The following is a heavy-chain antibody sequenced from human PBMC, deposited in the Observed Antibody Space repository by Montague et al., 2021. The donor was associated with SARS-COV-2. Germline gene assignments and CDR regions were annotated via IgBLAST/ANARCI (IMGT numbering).Heavy chain of an antibody. CDR3: ARRGYYDSAGYHWHLDL. Sequence: SETLSLTCTISGGSMRRYYWTWIRQLPGKELEWIGSIYDSGGARYNPSLKSRVSISVDASKNQFSLRATSVTAADTAVYFCARRGYYDSAGYHWHLDLWGRGMLVTVSS. J-gene: IGHJ2*01. D-gene: IGHD3-22*01. CDR2: IYDSGGA. CDR1: GGSMRRYY. V-gene: IGHV4-59*01.